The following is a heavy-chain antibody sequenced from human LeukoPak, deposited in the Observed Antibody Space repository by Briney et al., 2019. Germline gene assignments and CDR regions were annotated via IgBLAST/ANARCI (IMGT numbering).Heavy chain of an antibody. D-gene: IGHD1-26*01. V-gene: IGHV1-46*01. J-gene: IGHJ4*02. CDR2: INPSGGST. Sequence: ASVKVSCKASGYTFTSYYMHWVRQAPGQGLEWMRIINPSGGSTSYAQKFQGRVTMTRDTSTSTVYMELSSLRSEDTAVYYCARDENDPQYSGREYYFDYWGQGTLVTVSS. CDR1: GYTFTSYY. CDR3: ARDENDPQYSGREYYFDY.